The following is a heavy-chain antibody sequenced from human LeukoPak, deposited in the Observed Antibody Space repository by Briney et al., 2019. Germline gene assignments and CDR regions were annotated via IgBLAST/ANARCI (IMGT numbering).Heavy chain of an antibody. Sequence: SETLSLTCTVSGDSVSSGDHHWSWIRQPPGKGLEWIGYIRYGGSTYYNPSLKSRVIISVDMSKNQFSLSLNSLSAADSAVYYCARAAAVTNSWYYFDYWGQGTWSPSPQ. D-gene: IGHD6-13*01. CDR1: GDSVSSGDHH. J-gene: IGHJ4*02. CDR3: ARAAAVTNSWYYFDY. CDR2: IRYGGST. V-gene: IGHV4-30-4*01.